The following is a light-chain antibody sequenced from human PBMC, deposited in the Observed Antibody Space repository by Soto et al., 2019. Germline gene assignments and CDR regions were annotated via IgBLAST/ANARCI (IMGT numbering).Light chain of an antibody. Sequence: QSALTQPPSASGSPGQSVTISCTGTSSDLGRYNFVSWYRQHPGKAPKLVISEVSKRPSGVPDRFSGSKSGNTASLTVSGLQADDEADYYCTSYACNSTLKFGGGTKVTVL. J-gene: IGLJ2*01. CDR3: TSYACNSTLK. V-gene: IGLV2-8*01. CDR1: SSDLGRYNF. CDR2: EVS.